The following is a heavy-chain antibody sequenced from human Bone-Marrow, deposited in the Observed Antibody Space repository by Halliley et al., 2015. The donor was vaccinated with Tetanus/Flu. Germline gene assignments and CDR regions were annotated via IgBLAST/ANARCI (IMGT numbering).Heavy chain of an antibody. CDR2: IYYSGGT. Sequence: TLSLTCTVSGGSIGNYYWTWIRQPPGKGLEWIGYIYYSGGTNYNRSLKSRVTISVDKSKNQFSVNLSSVTAADTAVYYCAREAYAWDGRDVGGQGTTVILSS. CDR3: AREAYAWDGRDV. V-gene: IGHV4-59*01. CDR1: GGSIGNYY. J-gene: IGHJ6*02. D-gene: IGHD3-16*01.